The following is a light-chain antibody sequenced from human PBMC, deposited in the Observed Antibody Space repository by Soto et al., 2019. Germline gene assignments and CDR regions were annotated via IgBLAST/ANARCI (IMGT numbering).Light chain of an antibody. Sequence: QSALTQPASGSGFPGQSITISCTGTSSDVGSYNLVSWYQQHPGKAPKLMIYEGSKRPSGVSNRFSGSKSGNTASLTISGLQAEDEADYYCCSYAGSSTFVVFGGGTQLTV. J-gene: IGLJ2*01. CDR3: CSYAGSSTFVV. CDR1: SSDVGSYNL. CDR2: EGS. V-gene: IGLV2-23*03.